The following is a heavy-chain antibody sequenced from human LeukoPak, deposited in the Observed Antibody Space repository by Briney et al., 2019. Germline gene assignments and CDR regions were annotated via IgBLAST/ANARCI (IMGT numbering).Heavy chain of an antibody. Sequence: GGSLRLSCSASGFTFSSYAMHWVRQAPGKGLEYVSAISSNGGSTYYADSVKGRFTNSRDNSKNTLYLQMSSLRAEGTAVYYCVKGHLVWELGDYFDYWGQGTLVTVSS. CDR3: VKGHLVWELGDYFDY. J-gene: IGHJ4*02. CDR2: ISSNGGST. V-gene: IGHV3-64D*09. CDR1: GFTFSSYA. D-gene: IGHD1-26*01.